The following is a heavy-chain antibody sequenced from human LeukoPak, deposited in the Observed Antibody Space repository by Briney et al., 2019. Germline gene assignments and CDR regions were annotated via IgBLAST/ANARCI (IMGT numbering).Heavy chain of an antibody. D-gene: IGHD1-1*01. J-gene: IGHJ4*02. V-gene: IGHV3-11*06. CDR1: GFNLTDYW. Sequence: GGSLRLSCAASGFNLTDYWMGWVRQAPGKGLEWISYIGISSGNTKYADSVKGRFTISGDNAKNSLYLQMNNLRVEDTAVYYCARDHNYAFDNWGQGTLVTVSS. CDR2: IGISSGNT. CDR3: ARDHNYAFDN.